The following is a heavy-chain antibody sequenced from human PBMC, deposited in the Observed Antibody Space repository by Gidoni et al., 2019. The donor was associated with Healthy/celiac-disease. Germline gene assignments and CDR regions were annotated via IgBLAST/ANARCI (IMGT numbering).Heavy chain of an antibody. J-gene: IGHJ4*02. Sequence: EVQLVESGGGLVKPGGSLRLSCAASGFTFSSYSMNWVRQAPGKGLEWVSSISSSSSYIYYADSVKGRFTISRDNAKNSLYLQMNSLRAEDTAVYYCARFSAYDSSGFDYWGQGTLVTVSS. CDR1: GFTFSSYS. D-gene: IGHD3-22*01. V-gene: IGHV3-21*01. CDR2: ISSSSSYI. CDR3: ARFSAYDSSGFDY.